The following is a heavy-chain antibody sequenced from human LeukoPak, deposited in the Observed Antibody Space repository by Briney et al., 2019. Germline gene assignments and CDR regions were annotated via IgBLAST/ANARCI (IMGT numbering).Heavy chain of an antibody. CDR1: GGSISSYY. J-gene: IGHJ3*02. D-gene: IGHD2-15*01. CDR2: IYYSGST. Sequence: SETLSLTCTVSGGSISSYYWSWIRQPPGKGLEWIGYIYYSGSTIYNPSLKSRVTISVDTSKNQFSLKLSSVTAADTAVYYCARDLVVVAATRTRRAFDIWGQGTMVTVSS. V-gene: IGHV4-59*01. CDR3: ARDLVVVAATRTRRAFDI.